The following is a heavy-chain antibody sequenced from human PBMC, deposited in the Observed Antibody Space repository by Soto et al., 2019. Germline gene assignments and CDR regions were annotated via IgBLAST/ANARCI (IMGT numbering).Heavy chain of an antibody. J-gene: IGHJ4*02. CDR1: GFTVSSYY. D-gene: IGHD6-19*01. V-gene: IGHV3-53*05. Sequence: PGGSLRLSCAASGFTVSSYYMSWARQAPGKGLEWVSVICSGNTGTTYYAGSVKGRFTISRDNAKNSLYLQMNSLRVEDTALYYCVKGLNIDYNSAWFYFDYWGQGTVVTVSS. CDR2: ICSGNTGTT. CDR3: VKGLNIDYNSAWFYFDY.